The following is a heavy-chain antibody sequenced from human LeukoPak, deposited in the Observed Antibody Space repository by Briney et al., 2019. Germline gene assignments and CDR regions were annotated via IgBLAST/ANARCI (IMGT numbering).Heavy chain of an antibody. D-gene: IGHD6-13*01. CDR1: GFTFSSYS. CDR2: IKQDGSEE. Sequence: GGSLRLSCAASGFTFSSYSMNWVRQAPGKGLEWVANIKQDGSEEYYVDSVKGRFTISRDNAKNSLYLQMNSLRAEDTAVYYCAREVSAGAFDIWGQGTMVTVSS. V-gene: IGHV3-7*01. CDR3: AREVSAGAFDI. J-gene: IGHJ3*02.